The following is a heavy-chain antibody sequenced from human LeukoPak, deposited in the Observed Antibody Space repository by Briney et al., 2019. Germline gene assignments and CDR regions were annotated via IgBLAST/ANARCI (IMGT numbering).Heavy chain of an antibody. CDR1: GFTVSSNS. D-gene: IGHD6-19*01. Sequence: GGFLRLSCAASGFTVSSNSMTWVRQAPGKGLEWVSILYNGGGANYADSVKGRFTISRDNSRNTLFLQMNSLRAEDTAVYYCARRDTTGWYRHFDYWGQGTLVTVSS. V-gene: IGHV3-53*01. CDR3: ARRDTTGWYRHFDY. J-gene: IGHJ4*02. CDR2: LYNGGGA.